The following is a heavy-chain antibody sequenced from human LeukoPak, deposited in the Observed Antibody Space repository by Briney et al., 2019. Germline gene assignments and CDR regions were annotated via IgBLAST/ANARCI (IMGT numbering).Heavy chain of an antibody. Sequence: GSSVKVSCKASGGTFSSYAISWVRQAPGQGLEWMGRIIPILGIANYAQKFQGRVTMTRNTSISTAYMELSSLRSEDTAVYYCARDEIDYYDSSGYRSDAFDIWGQGTMVTVSS. J-gene: IGHJ3*02. CDR3: ARDEIDYYDSSGYRSDAFDI. D-gene: IGHD3-22*01. CDR2: IIPILGIA. V-gene: IGHV1-69*04. CDR1: GGTFSSYA.